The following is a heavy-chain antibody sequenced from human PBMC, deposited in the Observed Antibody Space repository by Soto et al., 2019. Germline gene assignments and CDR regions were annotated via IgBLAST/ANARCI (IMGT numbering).Heavy chain of an antibody. V-gene: IGHV3-33*01. CDR2: IWYDGSNG. D-gene: IGHD5-18*01. CDR1: GFTFSNYA. J-gene: IGHJ4*02. CDR3: VGSGHSYDQWFFDY. Sequence: VQLVESGGGVVQPGRSLRLSCAASGFTFSNYAMHWVRQAPGKGLEWVTAIWYDGSNGYYTDSVKGRFTISRDNSKNTLFLQMNSLRVEDTAVYYWVGSGHSYDQWFFDYWGQGTLVTVSS.